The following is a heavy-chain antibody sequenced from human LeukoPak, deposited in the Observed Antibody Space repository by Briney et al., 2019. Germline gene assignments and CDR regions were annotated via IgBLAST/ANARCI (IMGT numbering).Heavy chain of an antibody. CDR3: VTETTEGAKDY. J-gene: IGHJ4*02. CDR1: GFTFRDRY. D-gene: IGHD1-14*01. Sequence: GGSLRLSCAASGFTFRDRYMGWVRQAPGKGLAWVSYISSSSHYTNYEASVRGRFIISRDNSRDSLYRQMNSLRVEDTAIYYCVTETTEGAKDYWGQGTLVTVSS. CDR2: ISSSSHYT. V-gene: IGHV3-11*05.